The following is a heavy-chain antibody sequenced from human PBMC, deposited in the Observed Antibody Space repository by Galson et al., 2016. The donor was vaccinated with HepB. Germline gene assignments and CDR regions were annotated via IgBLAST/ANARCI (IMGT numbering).Heavy chain of an antibody. CDR3: ARASGYSNTWFNN. CDR1: GFIFSKYV. Sequence: SLRLSCAASGFIFSKYVMSWVRQAPGKGLEWVSVTSDSGHSTYYADSVKGRFTISRDNSKNTLYLQTNSLRVEDTAVYYCARASGYSNTWFNNWGQGTLVTVSS. J-gene: IGHJ5*02. CDR2: TSDSGHST. D-gene: IGHD1-26*01. V-gene: IGHV3-23*01.